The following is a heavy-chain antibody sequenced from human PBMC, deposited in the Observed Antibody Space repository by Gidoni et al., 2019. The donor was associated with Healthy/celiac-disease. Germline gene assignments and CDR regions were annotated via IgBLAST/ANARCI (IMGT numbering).Heavy chain of an antibody. Sequence: EVQLVESGGVVVQPGGSLRLSCAASGLTSDDYTMHWVRQAPGKGLEWVSLISWDGGSTYYADSVKGRFTISRDNSKNSLYLQMNSLRTEDTALYYCAKAFRDGYNYAFDYWGQGTLVTVSS. CDR2: ISWDGGST. CDR3: AKAFRDGYNYAFDY. D-gene: IGHD1-1*01. V-gene: IGHV3-43*01. J-gene: IGHJ4*02. CDR1: GLTSDDYT.